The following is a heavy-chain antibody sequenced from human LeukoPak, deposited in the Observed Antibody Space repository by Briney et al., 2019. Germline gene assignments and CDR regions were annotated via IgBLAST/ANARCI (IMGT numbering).Heavy chain of an antibody. J-gene: IGHJ6*03. CDR3: ARGRITIFGVVAYYMDV. CDR1: GYTFTNHA. D-gene: IGHD3-3*01. Sequence: GASVKVSCKASGYTFTNHAINWVRQAPGQGLEYMGWIDTNTGNPSYAQAFTGRIVFSLDTSVSTAYLQISSLKAEDTAVYYCARGRITIFGVVAYYMDVWGKGTTVTVSS. CDR2: IDTNTGNP. V-gene: IGHV7-4-1*02.